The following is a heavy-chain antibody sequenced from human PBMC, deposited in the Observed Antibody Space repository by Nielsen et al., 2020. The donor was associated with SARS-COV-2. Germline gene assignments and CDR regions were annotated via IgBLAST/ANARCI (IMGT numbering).Heavy chain of an antibody. CDR3: ARTYYYDSSGPKNYNWFDP. J-gene: IGHJ5*02. V-gene: IGHV4-59*08. Sequence: WIRQPPGKGLEWIGYIYYSGSTNYNPSLKSRVTISVDTSKNQFSLKLSSVTAADTAVYYCARTYYYDSSGPKNYNWFDPWGQGTLVTVSS. D-gene: IGHD3-22*01. CDR2: IYYSGST.